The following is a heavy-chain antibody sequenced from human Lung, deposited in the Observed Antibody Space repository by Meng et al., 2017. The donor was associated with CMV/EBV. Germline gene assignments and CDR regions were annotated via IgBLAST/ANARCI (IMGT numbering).Heavy chain of an antibody. V-gene: IGHV3-20*04. D-gene: IGHD6-19*01. CDR2: INWNGGST. Sequence: ESLKISXSASGFTFDDYGISWVRQAPGKGLEWVSGINWNGGSTGYADSVKGRFTISRDNAKNSLYLQMNSLRAEDTALYYCARGGYSSGWYGNYFDYWGQGTLVTVSS. CDR1: GFTFDDYG. CDR3: ARGGYSSGWYGNYFDY. J-gene: IGHJ4*02.